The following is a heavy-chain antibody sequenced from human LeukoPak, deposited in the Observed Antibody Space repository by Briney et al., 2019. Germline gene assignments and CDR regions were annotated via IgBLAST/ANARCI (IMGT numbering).Heavy chain of an antibody. J-gene: IGHJ6*03. V-gene: IGHV1-46*01. CDR1: GYTFTSYY. CDR2: INPSGGST. Sequence: ASVKVSCKASGYTFTSYYMHWVRQAPGQGLEWMGIINPSGGSTSYAQKFQGRVTVTRDMSTSTVYMELSSLRSEDTAVYYCARGGGISHYYYYMDVWGKGTTVTISS. D-gene: IGHD6-13*01. CDR3: ARGGGISHYYYYMDV.